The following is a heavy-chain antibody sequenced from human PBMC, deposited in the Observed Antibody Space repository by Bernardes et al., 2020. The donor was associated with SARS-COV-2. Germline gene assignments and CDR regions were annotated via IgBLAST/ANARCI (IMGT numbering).Heavy chain of an antibody. CDR1: GGSVSSNNDF. V-gene: IGHV4-39*01. J-gene: IGHJ1*01. CDR2: IYYSGRT. Sequence: SETLSLTCTVSGGSVSSNNDFWGWIRQPPGKGLEWIASIYYSGRTYYKASLESRVTISADTSKNQFSLKLTSVTAADTAVYYCVRHGGYGSGWSAGYFQHWGQGTLVNVSS. CDR3: VRHGGYGSGWSAGYFQH. D-gene: IGHD6-19*01.